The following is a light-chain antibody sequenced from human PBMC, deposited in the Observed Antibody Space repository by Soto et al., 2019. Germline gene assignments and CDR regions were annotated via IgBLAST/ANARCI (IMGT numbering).Light chain of an antibody. CDR1: SSDIGAYDY. Sequence: QSALTQPASLSGSPGQSITISCTGTSSDIGAYDYVSWFQQHPGKAPKLMISEVNNRPSGVSNRFSGSKSGNTASLTISGLQADDEADYYCSSHTISSALQVFGTGTKVTVL. V-gene: IGLV2-14*01. CDR2: EVN. J-gene: IGLJ1*01. CDR3: SSHTISSALQV.